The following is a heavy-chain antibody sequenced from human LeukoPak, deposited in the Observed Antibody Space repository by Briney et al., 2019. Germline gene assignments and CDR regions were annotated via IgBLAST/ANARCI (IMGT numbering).Heavy chain of an antibody. Sequence: SETLSLTCTVSGDSISSSGYSWGWIRQPPGKGLEWIASITYSGNTYYNPSLKSRVTISFDTSKNQFSLKLSSVTAADTAVYYCARGGSWLWLTYWGQGTMVTVSS. V-gene: IGHV4-39*07. D-gene: IGHD5-18*01. J-gene: IGHJ3*01. CDR1: GDSISSSGYS. CDR2: ITYSGNT. CDR3: ARGGSWLWLTY.